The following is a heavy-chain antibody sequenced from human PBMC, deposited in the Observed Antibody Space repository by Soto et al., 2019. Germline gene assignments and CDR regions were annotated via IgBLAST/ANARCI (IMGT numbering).Heavy chain of an antibody. J-gene: IGHJ4*02. CDR3: ARGSGFDY. V-gene: IGHV1-3*01. D-gene: IGHD2-15*01. CDR2: SNAGNGNT. Sequence: ASVKVSCKASGYTFTSYAMHWVRQAPGQRLEWMGWSNAGNGNTKYSQKVQGRVTITRDTSASTAYMELRRLSSDDTAVYYCARGSGFDYWGQGTLVTVSS. CDR1: GYTFTSYA.